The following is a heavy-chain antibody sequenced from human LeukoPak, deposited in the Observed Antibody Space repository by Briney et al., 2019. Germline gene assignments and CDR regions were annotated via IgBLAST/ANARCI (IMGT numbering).Heavy chain of an antibody. Sequence: PSETLSLTCTVSGGSISSYYWSWIRQPPGKGLEWIGYIYYSGSTNYNPSLKSRFTISVDTSKNQFSLKLSSVTAADTAVYYCAREEVLLWFGESPRWFDPWGQGTLVTVSS. CDR2: IYYSGST. D-gene: IGHD3-10*01. V-gene: IGHV4-59*12. J-gene: IGHJ5*02. CDR1: GGSISSYY. CDR3: AREEVLLWFGESPRWFDP.